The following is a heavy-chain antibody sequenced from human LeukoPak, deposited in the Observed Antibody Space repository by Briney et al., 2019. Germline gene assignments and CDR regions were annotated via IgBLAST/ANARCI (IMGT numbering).Heavy chain of an antibody. CDR3: ARAPYYYGSGSSGWFDP. D-gene: IGHD3-10*01. Sequence: ASVKVSCKASGYTFTGYYMHWVRQAPGQGLEWMGWINPNSGGTNYAQKFQGRVIMTRDTSISTAYMELSRLRSDDTAVYYCARAPYYYGSGSSGWFDPWGQGTLVTVSS. CDR2: INPNSGGT. CDR1: GYTFTGYY. J-gene: IGHJ5*02. V-gene: IGHV1-2*02.